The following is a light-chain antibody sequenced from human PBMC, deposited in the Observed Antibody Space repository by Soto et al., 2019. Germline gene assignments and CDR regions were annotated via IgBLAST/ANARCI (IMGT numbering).Light chain of an antibody. CDR2: GTF. V-gene: IGKV1-39*01. CDR1: FTVSGY. Sequence: DVQITQSPASLYASVGDRVSITCRTSFTVSGYLNWWQQRPGKAPTLLIYGTFKLHSGVPSRFSGSGSGADFTLTITNVQPEDIATYYCQQSYTTPVTFGPGTRR. CDR3: QQSYTTPVT. J-gene: IGKJ5*01.